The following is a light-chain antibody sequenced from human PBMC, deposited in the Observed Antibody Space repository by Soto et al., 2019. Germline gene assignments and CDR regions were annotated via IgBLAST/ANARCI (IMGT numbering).Light chain of an antibody. CDR3: HQYRSYPWT. CDR2: KAS. J-gene: IGKJ1*01. V-gene: IGKV1-5*03. Sequence: DIQMTQSPSTLSASVGDRVIITCRASQSIRTWLAWYQQKPGKAPKLLISKASNLENGVPSRFSGRGSETEFTLTISSLQLDDFANYYCHQYRSYPWTFGQGTKVEVK. CDR1: QSIRTW.